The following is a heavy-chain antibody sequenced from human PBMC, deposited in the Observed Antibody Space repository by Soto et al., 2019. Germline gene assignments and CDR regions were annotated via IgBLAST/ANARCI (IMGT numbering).Heavy chain of an antibody. CDR3: VRQHPLDSSAWYD. CDR1: GYTFAHYC. Sequence: GESLKISSKASGYTFAHYCIGCVRQMPGKGLEWMGTIYAGYSDTRYSPSFQGQVTFSVDRSTNTAYLHWTSLKASDTAMYWCVRQHPLDSSAWYDWGQGTLVTVSS. J-gene: IGHJ4*02. D-gene: IGHD6-19*01. CDR2: IYAGYSDT. V-gene: IGHV5-51*01.